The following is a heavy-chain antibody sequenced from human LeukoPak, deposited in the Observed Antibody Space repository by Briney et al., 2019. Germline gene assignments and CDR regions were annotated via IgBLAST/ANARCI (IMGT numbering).Heavy chain of an antibody. J-gene: IGHJ4*02. D-gene: IGHD2-21*02. CDR1: GFTVSSDY. V-gene: IGHV3-66*01. Sequence: GGALRLSCSASGFTVSSDYMSWVRQAPGKWLEWLSVIYSGGSTYYADSVKGRFTISRDNSKNTVYLQMNTLRVEDTAVYYCARGGSVPATRSFDYWGQGTLVTVSS. CDR3: ARGGSVPATRSFDY. CDR2: IYSGGST.